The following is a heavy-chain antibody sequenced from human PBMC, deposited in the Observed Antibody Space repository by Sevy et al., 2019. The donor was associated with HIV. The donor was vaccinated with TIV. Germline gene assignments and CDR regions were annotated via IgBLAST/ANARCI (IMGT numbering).Heavy chain of an antibody. Sequence: SETLSLTCAVYGGSFSGHSWTWVRQSPGKGLEWIGEINDSGDTNFNPSLKSRVTMSVDSSKQQFSLKLRSVTAADTSVYYCARAGDDLWTTYYLDSWGQGTLVTVSS. CDR3: ARAGDDLWTTYYLDS. CDR1: GGSFSGHS. V-gene: IGHV4-34*01. CDR2: INDSGDT. J-gene: IGHJ4*02. D-gene: IGHD3-3*01.